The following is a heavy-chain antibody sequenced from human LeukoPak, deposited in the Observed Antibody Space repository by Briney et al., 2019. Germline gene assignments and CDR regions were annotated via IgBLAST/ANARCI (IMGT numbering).Heavy chain of an antibody. CDR2: INHSGST. V-gene: IGHV4-34*01. J-gene: IGHJ3*02. CDR1: GGSFSGYY. CDR3: ASQLERQGATAFDI. D-gene: IGHD1-1*01. Sequence: PSETLSLTCAVYGGSFSGYYWSWIRQPPGKGLEWIGEINHSGSTNYNPSLKNRVTISVDTSKNQFSLKLSSVTAADTAVYYCASQLERQGATAFDIWGQGTMVTVSS.